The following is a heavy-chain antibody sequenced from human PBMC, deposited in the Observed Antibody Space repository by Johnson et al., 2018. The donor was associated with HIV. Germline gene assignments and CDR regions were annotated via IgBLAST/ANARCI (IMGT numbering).Heavy chain of an antibody. V-gene: IGHV3-30*02. CDR2: IRYDGSNK. D-gene: IGHD4-23*01. Sequence: VQLVESGGGLVQPGGSLRLSCAASGFTFRSYGIHWVRQAPGKGLAWVAFIRYDGSNKYYGDSVKGRFTISRDNSKNTLYLQMNSLRAEDTAVYYCAKLRWAPRAFDIWGQGTMVTVSS. CDR3: AKLRWAPRAFDI. CDR1: GFTFRSYG. J-gene: IGHJ3*02.